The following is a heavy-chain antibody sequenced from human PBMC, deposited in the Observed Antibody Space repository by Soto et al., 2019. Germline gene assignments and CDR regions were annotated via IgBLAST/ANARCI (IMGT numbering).Heavy chain of an antibody. V-gene: IGHV4-39*01. CDR3: ARQRTTVVTQAYFDH. CDR1: GESIGSSSYY. J-gene: IGHJ4*02. Sequence: SETLSLTCIVSGESIGSSSYYWGWIRQPPGKGLEWIGSIYYSGRTYYNPSFKSRVTISIDTSKNQFSLKLSSVTATDTAVYYCARQRTTVVTQAYFDHWGQGALVTVSS. D-gene: IGHD2-21*02. CDR2: IYYSGRT.